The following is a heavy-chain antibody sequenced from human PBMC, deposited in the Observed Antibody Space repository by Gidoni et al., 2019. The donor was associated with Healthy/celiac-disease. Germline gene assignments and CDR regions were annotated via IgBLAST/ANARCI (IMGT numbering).Heavy chain of an antibody. CDR1: GFPFSSHD. CDR3: ARGRILWYSSSFYDAFDF. J-gene: IGHJ3*01. D-gene: IGHD6-6*01. Sequence: QVQLVESGGGVVQPGTSLTLSCAAFGFPFSSHDIHWVRQAPGNGLEWVAVIPYDGSNQYHAHSVKGRITISRDNSKNTLYLQMNSLRADDTAMYYCARGRILWYSSSFYDAFDFWGLGTMVTVSS. V-gene: IGHV3-30*03. CDR2: IPYDGSNQ.